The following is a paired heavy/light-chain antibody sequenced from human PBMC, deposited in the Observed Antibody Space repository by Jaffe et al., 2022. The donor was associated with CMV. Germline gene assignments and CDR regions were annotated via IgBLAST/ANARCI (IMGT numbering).Heavy chain of an antibody. CDR1: GDSVSSNSGA. J-gene: IGHJ6*03. CDR3: ARDLEDCSSSNCYSYYYYMDV. Sequence: QVQLQQSGPGLVRPSQTLSLTCVISGDSVSSNSGAWNWIRQTPSRGLEWLGRTYYRSKWINDYATSVKGRISIRADTSRNQFSLHLNSVTPEDTAVYFCARDLEDCSSSNCYSYYYYMDVWDKGTTVTVSS. D-gene: IGHD2-2*01. CDR2: TYYRSKWIN. V-gene: IGHV6-1*02.
Light chain of an antibody. CDR2: KDT. V-gene: IGLV3-25*03. Sequence: SSELTQPPSVSVSPGQTATITCSGDALAKEFADWYQQKPGQAPLLLIYKDTKRPSGIPERFSGSTSGTTVTLAISEVQAEDEADYYCQSADTSATYEVVFGGGTKLTVL. CDR1: ALAKEF. CDR3: QSADTSATYEVV. J-gene: IGLJ2*01.